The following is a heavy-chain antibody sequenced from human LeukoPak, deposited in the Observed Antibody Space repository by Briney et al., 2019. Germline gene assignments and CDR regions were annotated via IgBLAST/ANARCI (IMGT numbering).Heavy chain of an antibody. CDR1: GFSFGTQR. V-gene: IGHV3-74*01. J-gene: IGHJ4*02. Sequence: GGSLRLSCAASGFSFGTQRMHWVCQAPGRGLVWVSYINIDERITGYADSVKGRFTISRDNAKNTLYLQMNSLRAEDTAVYYCAKDRRTGGNSGFDYWGQGTLVSVSS. CDR3: AKDRRTGGNSGFDY. CDR2: INIDERIT. D-gene: IGHD4-23*01.